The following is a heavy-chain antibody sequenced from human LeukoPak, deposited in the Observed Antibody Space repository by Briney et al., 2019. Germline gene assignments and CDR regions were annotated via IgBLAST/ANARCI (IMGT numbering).Heavy chain of an antibody. CDR1: GYTFTSYG. CDR2: ISAYNGNT. CDR3: ARDYPGYSSGWYDGHHFDY. V-gene: IGHV1-18*01. Sequence: ASVKVSCKASGYTFTSYGISWVRQAPGQGLEWMGWISAYNGNTNYAQKLQGRVTMTTDTSTSTAYMELRSLRSDDTAVYYCARDYPGYSSGWYDGHHFDYWGQGTLVPVSS. J-gene: IGHJ4*02. D-gene: IGHD6-19*01.